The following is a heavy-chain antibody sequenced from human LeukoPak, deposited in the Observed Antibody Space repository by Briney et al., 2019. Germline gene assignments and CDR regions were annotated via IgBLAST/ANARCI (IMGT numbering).Heavy chain of an antibody. CDR3: AKSRAAGTPYYFDY. J-gene: IGHJ4*02. Sequence: GGSLILSCAASGFTFSSPWMHWVRQAPGKGLVWVSRINSDGSATAYADSVKGRFTISRDNSKNTLYLQMNSLRAEDTAVYYCAKSRAAGTPYYFDYWGQGTLVTVSS. CDR2: INSDGSAT. D-gene: IGHD6-13*01. CDR1: GFTFSSPW. V-gene: IGHV3-74*01.